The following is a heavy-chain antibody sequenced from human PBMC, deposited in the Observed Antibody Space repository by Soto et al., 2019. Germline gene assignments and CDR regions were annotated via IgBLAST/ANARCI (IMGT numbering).Heavy chain of an antibody. D-gene: IGHD1-26*01. CDR2: IIPIFGTA. V-gene: IGHV1-69*01. CDR1: GGTFSSYS. J-gene: IGHJ4*02. CDR3: ARDGGRHSGGIDY. Sequence: QVQLVQSGAEVKKPGSSVKISCKASGGTFSSYSINWVRQAPGQGLEWMGEIIPIFGTANYAQKIQGRVTITADESTSTAYMELSSLRSEDKAVYYCARDGGRHSGGIDYWGQGTLVTVSS.